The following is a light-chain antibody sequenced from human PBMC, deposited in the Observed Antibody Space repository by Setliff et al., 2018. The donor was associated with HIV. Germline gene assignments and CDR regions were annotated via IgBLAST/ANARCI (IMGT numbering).Light chain of an antibody. Sequence: LTQPASVSGSPGQSITISCTGTSSDVGGYSYVSWYQQHPGKAPKLVIYEVSNRPSGVSNRFSGSKSGNTASLTISGLQAEDEADYYCNSYTSSSALPYVFGTGTKVTVL. CDR1: SSDVGGYSY. CDR2: EVS. J-gene: IGLJ1*01. V-gene: IGLV2-14*01. CDR3: NSYTSSSALPYV.